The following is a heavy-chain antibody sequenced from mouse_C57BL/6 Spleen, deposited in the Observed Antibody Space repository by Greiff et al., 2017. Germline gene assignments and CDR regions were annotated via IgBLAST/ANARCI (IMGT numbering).Heavy chain of an antibody. CDR1: GFTFSSYG. V-gene: IGHV5-6*01. CDR2: ISSGGSYT. CDR3: ANYDFY. Sequence: EVQVVESGGDLVKPGGSLKLSCAASGFTFSSYGMSWVRQTPDKRLEWVATISSGGSYTYYPDSVKGRFTISRDNAKNTLYLQMSSLKSEDTAMYYCANYDFYWGQGTLVTVSA. D-gene: IGHD2-4*01. J-gene: IGHJ3*01.